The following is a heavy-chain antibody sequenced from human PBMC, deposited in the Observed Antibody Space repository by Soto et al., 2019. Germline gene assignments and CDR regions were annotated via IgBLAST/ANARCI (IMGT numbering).Heavy chain of an antibody. D-gene: IGHD3-3*01. CDR3: ARDFFYDFSSGYYPPDYYYGMDV. V-gene: IGHV3-30-3*01. Sequence: PGGSLRLSCAASGFTFSSYAMHWVRQAPGKGLEWVAVISYDGSNKYYADSVKGRFTISRDNSKNTLYLQMNSLRAEDTAVYYRARDFFYDFSSGYYPPDYYYGMDVWGQGTTVTVP. J-gene: IGHJ6*02. CDR1: GFTFSSYA. CDR2: ISYDGSNK.